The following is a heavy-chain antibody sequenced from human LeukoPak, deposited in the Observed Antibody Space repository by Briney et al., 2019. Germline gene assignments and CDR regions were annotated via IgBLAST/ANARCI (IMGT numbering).Heavy chain of an antibody. CDR1: GYTFTSYD. Sequence: GASVKLSCKASGYTFTSYDMHWVRQAPGQGVEWMRIINPSGGSTSYAQKFQGRVTMTRDKSASTVYMELSSLRSEGTAVYYCAREKGREVVAATPWSSYFDYWGQGTLVTVSP. D-gene: IGHD2-15*01. J-gene: IGHJ4*02. V-gene: IGHV1-46*01. CDR2: INPSGGST. CDR3: AREKGREVVAATPWSSYFDY.